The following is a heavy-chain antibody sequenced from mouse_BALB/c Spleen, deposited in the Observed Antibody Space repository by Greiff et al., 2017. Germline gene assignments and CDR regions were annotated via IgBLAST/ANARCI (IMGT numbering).Heavy chain of an antibody. J-gene: IGHJ2*01. V-gene: IGHV2-9*02. CDR3: ARDGNYGRPFDY. D-gene: IGHD1-1*01. CDR2: IWAGGST. Sequence: VKLGESGPGLVAPSQSLSITCPVSGFSFTSYVVHWVRPPPGKGLEWLGVIWAGGSTNYNSALMSRLSISKDNSKSQVFLKMNSLQTDDTAMYYCARDGNYGRPFDYWGQGTTLTVSS. CDR1: GFSFTSYV.